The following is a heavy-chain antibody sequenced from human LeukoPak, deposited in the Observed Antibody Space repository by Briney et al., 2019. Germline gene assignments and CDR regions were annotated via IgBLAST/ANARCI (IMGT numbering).Heavy chain of an antibody. J-gene: IGHJ6*03. CDR1: NYSISISYC. CDR2: VCHSGST. V-gene: IGHV4-38-2*02. D-gene: IGHD6-19*01. CDR3: ARHYTEKWQVPEYYYYYMDV. Sequence: SETLSLTCTVSNYSISISYCWGWIRQPPGKGLEWIGTVCHSGSTYYNPSLKSRVTISVDTSKNQFSLKLSSVTAADTAVYYCARHYTEKWQVPEYYYYYMDVWGKGTTVTVSS.